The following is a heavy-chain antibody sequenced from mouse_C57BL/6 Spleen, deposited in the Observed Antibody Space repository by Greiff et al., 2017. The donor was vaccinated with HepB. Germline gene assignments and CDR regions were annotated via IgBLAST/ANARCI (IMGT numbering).Heavy chain of an antibody. CDR1: GYSFTGYY. Sequence: EVQLQQPGPELVKPGASVKISCKASGYSFTGYYMNWVKQSPEKSLEWIGEINPSTGGTTYNQKFKAKATLTVDKSSSTAYMQLKSLTSEDSAVYYGAREAYYFDYWGQGTTLTVSS. V-gene: IGHV1-42*01. J-gene: IGHJ2*01. CDR3: AREAYYFDY. CDR2: INPSTGGT.